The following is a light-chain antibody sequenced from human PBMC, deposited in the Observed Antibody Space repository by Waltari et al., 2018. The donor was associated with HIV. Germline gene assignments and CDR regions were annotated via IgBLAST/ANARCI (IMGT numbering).Light chain of an antibody. J-gene: IGLJ3*02. CDR1: SSDAGGYNY. Sequence: QSALTQPASASGSPGQSITISCTGSSSDAGGYNYVSWYQQHPGKAPRLMIYDVSTRPSGVSDRFSGSKSGDTASLTISGLQAEDEADYYCESYTSTSVWVFGGGTRLTVL. CDR2: DVS. CDR3: ESYTSTSVWV. V-gene: IGLV2-14*03.